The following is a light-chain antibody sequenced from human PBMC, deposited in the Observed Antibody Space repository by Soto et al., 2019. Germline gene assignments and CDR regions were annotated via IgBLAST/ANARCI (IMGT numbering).Light chain of an antibody. V-gene: IGKV3-15*01. Sequence: EIVMTQSPGTLSWSPGETATLSCRASQSVDSNYLAWYQQKPGQAPRLLVYGISTRATDIPARFSGSGSGTEFTLPISSLQSEDFGIYYCQQHSKWPITFGQGTRLEIK. CDR3: QQHSKWPIT. J-gene: IGKJ5*01. CDR2: GIS. CDR1: QSVDSN.